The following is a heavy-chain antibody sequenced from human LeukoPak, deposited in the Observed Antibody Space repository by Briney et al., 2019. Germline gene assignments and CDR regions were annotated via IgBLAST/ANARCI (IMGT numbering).Heavy chain of an antibody. CDR3: ARGGSYGGSKFAYYFDY. Sequence: SVKVSCKASGGTFSSYAISWVRQAPGQGLEWMGGIIPIFGTANYAQKFQGRVTITADKSTSTAYMELSSLRSEDTAVYYCARGGSYGGSKFAYYFDYWGQGTLVTVSS. D-gene: IGHD4-23*01. J-gene: IGHJ4*02. V-gene: IGHV1-69*06. CDR2: IIPIFGTA. CDR1: GGTFSSYA.